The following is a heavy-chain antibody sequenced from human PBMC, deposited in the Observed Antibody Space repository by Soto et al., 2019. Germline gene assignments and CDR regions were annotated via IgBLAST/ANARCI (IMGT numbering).Heavy chain of an antibody. CDR1: GFTFSTYG. J-gene: IGHJ6*03. CDR3: ARGRYCSGGTCYSAFMDV. V-gene: IGHV3-33*01. D-gene: IGHD2-15*01. Sequence: GGSLRLSCAASGFTFSTYGMHWVRQAPGKGLEWVAVIWYDGSNKYYADSVKGRFTISRDNSKSTLDLQMNSLRDEDTALYYCARGRYCSGGTCYSAFMDVWGKGTTVTVSS. CDR2: IWYDGSNK.